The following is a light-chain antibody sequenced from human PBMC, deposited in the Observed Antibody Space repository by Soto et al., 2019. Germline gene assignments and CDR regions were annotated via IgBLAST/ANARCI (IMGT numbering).Light chain of an antibody. V-gene: IGKV1-5*01. CDR3: QQYNGYSRT. Sequence: DIQMTQSPSTLYASVGDRVSITCRASQRVDRYLAWYQQKPGKAPYLLISDVSSLERGVPSRFSGSGSGTEFTLTISSMQPDDFATFYCQQYNGYSRTFGQGTKVDIK. CDR2: DVS. J-gene: IGKJ1*01. CDR1: QRVDRY.